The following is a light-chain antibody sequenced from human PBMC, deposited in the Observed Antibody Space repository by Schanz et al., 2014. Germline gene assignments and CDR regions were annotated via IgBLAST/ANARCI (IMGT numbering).Light chain of an antibody. Sequence: QSALTQPASVSGSPGQSITISCTGTSSDVGGYKYVSWYQQHPGKAPKLMIYDVSDRPSGVSSRFSGSKSGNTASLTVSGLQAEDEADYYCSSYRRTATVAVFGTGTKLTVL. CDR3: SSYRRTATVAV. CDR1: SSDVGGYKY. CDR2: DVS. V-gene: IGLV2-14*03. J-gene: IGLJ1*01.